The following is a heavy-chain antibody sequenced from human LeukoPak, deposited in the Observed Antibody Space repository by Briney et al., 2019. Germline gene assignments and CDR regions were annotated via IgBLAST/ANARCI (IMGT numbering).Heavy chain of an antibody. CDR3: AREGSRVWFDP. CDR1: GFTFSSYW. J-gene: IGHJ5*02. CDR2: INSDGSST. V-gene: IGHV3-74*01. D-gene: IGHD2/OR15-2a*01. Sequence: GGSLRLSCAASGFTFSSYWMHWVRQAPGKGLVWVSRINSDGSSTSYAGSVKGRFTISRDNAKNTLYLQMNSLRAEDTAVYYCAREGSRVWFDPWGQGTLVTVSS.